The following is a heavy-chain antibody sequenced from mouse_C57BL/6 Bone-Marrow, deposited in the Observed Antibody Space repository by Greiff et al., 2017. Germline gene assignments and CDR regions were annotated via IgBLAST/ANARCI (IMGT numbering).Heavy chain of an antibody. Sequence: DVQLVESGGGLVKPGGSLKLSCAASGFTFSSYAMSWVRQTPEKRLEWVATISDGGSYTYYPDNVKGRFTISRDNAKNNLYLQMSHLKSEDTAMYYCASSFFYYAMDYWGQGTSVTGSS. J-gene: IGHJ4*01. CDR1: GFTFSSYA. D-gene: IGHD1-1*01. V-gene: IGHV5-4*01. CDR3: ASSFFYYAMDY. CDR2: ISDGGSYT.